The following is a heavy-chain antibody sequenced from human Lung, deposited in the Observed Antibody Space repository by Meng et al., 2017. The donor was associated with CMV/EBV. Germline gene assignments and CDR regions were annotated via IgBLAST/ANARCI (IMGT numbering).Heavy chain of an antibody. CDR2: IKSKTDGETA. Sequence: EGHLVESGGDSVKPGGSLRRSCAGSGFTFSNAWMSWGRQAPGKGLEWVGRIKSKTDGETADYNAPVKGRFTISRDDSKNTLYLQMNSLKTEDTAIYYCTWNDLGDYWGRGTLVTVSS. CDR1: GFTFSNAW. J-gene: IGHJ4*02. V-gene: IGHV3-15*01. D-gene: IGHD1-1*01. CDR3: TWNDLGDY.